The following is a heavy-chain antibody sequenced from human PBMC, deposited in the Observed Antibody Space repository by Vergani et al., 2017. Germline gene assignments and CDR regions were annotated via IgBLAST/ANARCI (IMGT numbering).Heavy chain of an antibody. D-gene: IGHD3-16*01. CDR3: ARDPTTRIQGDDGAFDL. J-gene: IGHJ3*01. V-gene: IGHV3-11*04. Sequence: QGQLVESGGGIVQPGRSLRVSCTASGFSFSDFYMNWIRQAPGKGLEWVAYMNGEGSHLYYADSVRGRFTISRDNAKKSLYLEMNNLRAEDTAVYYCARDPTTRIQGDDGAFDLWCQGTLVTVSS. CDR2: MNGEGSHL. CDR1: GFSFSDFY.